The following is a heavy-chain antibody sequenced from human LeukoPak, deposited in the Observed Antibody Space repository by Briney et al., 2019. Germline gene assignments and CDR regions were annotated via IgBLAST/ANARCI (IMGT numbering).Heavy chain of an antibody. CDR3: AKEGLMGWGTRYLDY. CDR1: GFTFSSYA. J-gene: IGHJ4*02. Sequence: GGSLRLSCAASGFTFSSYAMSWVRQAPGKGLEWVSTISDGGHTTYYADSVKGRFTISRDDSRHTVYLQMNSLRAEDTAVYYCAKEGLMGWGTRYLDYWGQGTLVTVSS. V-gene: IGHV3-23*01. D-gene: IGHD1/OR15-1a*01. CDR2: ISDGGHTT.